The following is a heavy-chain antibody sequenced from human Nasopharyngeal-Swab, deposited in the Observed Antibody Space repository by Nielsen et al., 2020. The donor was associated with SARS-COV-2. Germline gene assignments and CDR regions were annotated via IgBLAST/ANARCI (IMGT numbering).Heavy chain of an antibody. J-gene: IGHJ3*02. CDR1: GFTFSSYA. Sequence: GESLKISCAASGFTFSSYAMSWVRQAPGKGLEWVSAVSGSGTTTYYADSVKGRFTISRDNSKNTLYLQMNSLRAEDTAVYYCARDRPQGGLSGYGDAFDIWGQGTMVTVSS. V-gene: IGHV3-23*01. CDR2: VSGSGTTT. CDR3: ARDRPQGGLSGYGDAFDI. D-gene: IGHD5-12*01.